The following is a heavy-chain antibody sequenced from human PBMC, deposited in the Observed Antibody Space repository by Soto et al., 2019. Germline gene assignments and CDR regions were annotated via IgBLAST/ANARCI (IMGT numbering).Heavy chain of an antibody. CDR1: GGSISSYY. V-gene: IGHV4-59*01. CDR2: IYYSGST. CDR3: ARASLRYFDWLLHHNWFDP. J-gene: IGHJ5*02. D-gene: IGHD3-9*01. Sequence: PSETLSLTCTVSGGSISSYYWSWIRQPPGKGLEWIGYIYYSGSTNYNPSLKSRVTISVDTSKNQFSLKLSSVTAADTAVYYCARASLRYFDWLLHHNWFDPWGQGTLVTVSS.